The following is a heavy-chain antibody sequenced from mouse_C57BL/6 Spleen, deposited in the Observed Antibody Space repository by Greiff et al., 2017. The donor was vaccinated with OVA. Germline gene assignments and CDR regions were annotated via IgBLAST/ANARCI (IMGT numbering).Heavy chain of an antibody. CDR1: GYAFSSSW. V-gene: IGHV1-82*01. Sequence: VQLQQSGPELVKSGASVKISCKASGYAFSSSWMNWVKQRPGKGLEWIGRIYPGDGDTNYNGKFKGKATLTADKSSSTAYMQLSSLTSEDSAVYFGARWYYGSSFYWYFDVWGTGTTVTVSS. CDR2: IYPGDGDT. J-gene: IGHJ1*03. CDR3: ARWYYGSSFYWYFDV. D-gene: IGHD1-1*01.